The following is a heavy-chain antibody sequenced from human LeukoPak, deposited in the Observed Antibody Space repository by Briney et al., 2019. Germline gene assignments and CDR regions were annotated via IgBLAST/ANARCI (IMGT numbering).Heavy chain of an antibody. V-gene: IGHV3-23*01. CDR2: IDVSGRMT. D-gene: IGHD3-9*01. J-gene: IGHJ5*02. CDR1: GGTFSSYA. Sequence: SCKASGGTFSSYAISWVRQAPGKGLEWVSGIDVSGRMTYYADSVKGRFTISRDNSKNMVYLQMNSLRAGDMAVYYCARDGKNYDKSLGPFDPWGQGTLVTVSS. CDR3: ARDGKNYDKSLGPFDP.